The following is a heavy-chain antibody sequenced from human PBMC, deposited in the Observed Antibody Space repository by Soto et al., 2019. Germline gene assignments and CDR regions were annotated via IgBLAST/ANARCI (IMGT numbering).Heavy chain of an antibody. CDR3: ARQNIGYCSGCSCPKFDY. CDR1: GFTFSSYW. J-gene: IGHJ4*02. CDR2: IKQDGSEK. Sequence: EVQLVESGGGLVQPGGSLRLSCAASGFTFSSYWMSWVRQAPGKGLEWVANIKQDGSEKYYVDSVKGRFTISRDNAKNSLYLQMNSLRAEDTAVYYCARQNIGYCSGCSCPKFDYWGQGTLVTVSS. D-gene: IGHD2-15*01. V-gene: IGHV3-7*03.